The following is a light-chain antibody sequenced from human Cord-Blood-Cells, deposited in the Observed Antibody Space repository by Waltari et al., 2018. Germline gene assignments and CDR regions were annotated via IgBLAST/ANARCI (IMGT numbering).Light chain of an antibody. J-gene: IGKJ2*01. Sequence: DIQMTQSPSTLSASVGDRVTITCRASQSISSWLAWYKQKPGKAPKPLIYDASSLESVVPSRFSGSGSGTEFTLTISSLQPDDFATYYCQQYNSYSYTFGQGTKLEIK. CDR3: QQYNSYSYT. CDR2: DAS. CDR1: QSISSW. V-gene: IGKV1-5*01.